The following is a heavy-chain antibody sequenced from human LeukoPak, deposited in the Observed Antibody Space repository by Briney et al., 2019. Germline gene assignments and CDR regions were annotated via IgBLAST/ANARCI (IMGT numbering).Heavy chain of an antibody. CDR1: GGSFSGYY. J-gene: IGHJ4*02. V-gene: IGHV4-34*01. CDR3: ARATARRGLYIDY. CDR2: INHSGST. D-gene: IGHD3-10*01. Sequence: SETLSLTCAVYGGSFSGYYWSWIRQPPGKGLGWIGEINHSGSTNYNPSLKSRVTISVDTSKNQFSLKLSSVTAADTAVYYCARATARRGLYIDYWGQGTLVTVSS.